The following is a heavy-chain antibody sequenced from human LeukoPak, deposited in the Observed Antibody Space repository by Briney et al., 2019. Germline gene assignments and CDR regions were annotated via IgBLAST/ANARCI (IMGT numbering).Heavy chain of an antibody. CDR1: GFSVSTYA. CDR2: ISVSGDNT. CDR3: ATSSTSGPYYFDY. Sequence: PGGSLRLSCTASGFSVSTYAMNWVRQAPGKGLEWVSGISVSGDNTYYADSVKGRFTISRDNAKNTLYLQMNSLTDEDAAVYYCATSSTSGPYYFDYWGQGTLVTVSS. J-gene: IGHJ4*02. V-gene: IGHV3-23*01. D-gene: IGHD6-19*01.